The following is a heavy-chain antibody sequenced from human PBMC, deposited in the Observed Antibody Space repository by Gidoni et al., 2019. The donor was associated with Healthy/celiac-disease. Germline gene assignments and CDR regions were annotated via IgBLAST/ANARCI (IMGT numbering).Heavy chain of an antibody. V-gene: IGHV3-74*01. CDR1: GFTFSSYW. Sequence: EVQLVESGGGLVQPGGSLRLSCAASGFTFSSYWMHWVRQAPGKGLVWVSRINNDGSSTNYADSVKGRFTISRDNAKNTLYLQMNSLRAEDTAVYYCAFAGSTVTTLGWYFDLWGRGTLVTVSS. CDR3: AFAGSTVTTLGWYFDL. CDR2: INNDGSST. J-gene: IGHJ2*01. D-gene: IGHD4-17*01.